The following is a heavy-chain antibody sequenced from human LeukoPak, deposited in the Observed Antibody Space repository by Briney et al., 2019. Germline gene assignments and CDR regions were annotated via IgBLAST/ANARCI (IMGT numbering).Heavy chain of an antibody. CDR3: ARFAYDSSGYYYVESEDAFDI. J-gene: IGHJ3*02. CDR2: INHSGST. D-gene: IGHD3-22*01. CDR1: GGSFSGYY. V-gene: IGHV4-34*01. Sequence: SETLSLTCAVYGGSFSGYYWSWIRQPPGKGLEWIGGINHSGSTNYNPSLKSRVTISVDTSKSQFSLKLSSVTAADTAVYYCARFAYDSSGYYYVESEDAFDIWGQGTMVTVSS.